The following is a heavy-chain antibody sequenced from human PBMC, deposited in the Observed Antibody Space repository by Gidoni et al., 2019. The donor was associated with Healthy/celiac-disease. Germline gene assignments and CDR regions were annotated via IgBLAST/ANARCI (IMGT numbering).Heavy chain of an antibody. CDR1: GGSISSSSYY. CDR3: ARDLAGIAAAGGIDY. Sequence: QLQLQESGPGLVKHSETLSLTCTVSGGSISSSSYYWGWIRQPPGKGLEWIGSIYSSGSTYYNPSLKSRVTISVDTSKNQFSLKLSSVTAADTAVYYCARDLAGIAAAGGIDYWGQGTLVTVSS. J-gene: IGHJ4*02. D-gene: IGHD6-13*01. CDR2: IYSSGST. V-gene: IGHV4-39*07.